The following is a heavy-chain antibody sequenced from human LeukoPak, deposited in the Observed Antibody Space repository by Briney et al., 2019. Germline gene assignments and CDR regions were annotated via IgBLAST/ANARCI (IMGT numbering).Heavy chain of an antibody. Sequence: PGRSLRLSCAASGFTFSSYAMHWVRQAPGKGLEWVAVISYDGSNKYYADSVKGRFTISRDNSKNTLYLQMNSLRAEDTAVYYCARDQGDLAYSGSYPAAFDIWGQGTMVTVSS. CDR3: ARDQGDLAYSGSYPAAFDI. J-gene: IGHJ3*02. CDR2: ISYDGSNK. CDR1: GFTFSSYA. D-gene: IGHD1-26*01. V-gene: IGHV3-30*04.